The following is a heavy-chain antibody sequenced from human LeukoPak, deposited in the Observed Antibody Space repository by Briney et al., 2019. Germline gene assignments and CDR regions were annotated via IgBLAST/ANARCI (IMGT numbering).Heavy chain of an antibody. J-gene: IGHJ4*02. V-gene: IGHV1-8*01. Sequence: ASVNVSCKASGYTFTNNDINWVRQAPGQGLEWLGWMSPKSGNTGYAQQLQGRVTMTKNASIATAYLDLSSLRSEDTAVYYCARAGRSSIPGAIRSYYFDYWGQGTLITVPS. CDR3: ARAGRSSIPGAIRSYYFDY. CDR1: GYTFTNND. D-gene: IGHD2-2*02. CDR2: MSPKSGNT.